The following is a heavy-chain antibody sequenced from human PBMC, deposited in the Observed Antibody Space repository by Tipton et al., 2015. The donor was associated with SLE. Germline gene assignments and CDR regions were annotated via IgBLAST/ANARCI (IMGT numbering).Heavy chain of an antibody. CDR3: AREGRDGHNPLGMDV. J-gene: IGHJ6*02. V-gene: IGHV4-39*07. CDR1: GASIGSSSSS. CDR2: IYYDGNT. Sequence: TLSLTCIVSGASIGSSSSSAWIRQSPNKGLEWIGNIYYDGNTYYNPSLKRRVTISADTSKNVFSLRLSSVTAADTAMYYCAREGRDGHNPLGMDVWGQGTTVTVSS. D-gene: IGHD5-24*01.